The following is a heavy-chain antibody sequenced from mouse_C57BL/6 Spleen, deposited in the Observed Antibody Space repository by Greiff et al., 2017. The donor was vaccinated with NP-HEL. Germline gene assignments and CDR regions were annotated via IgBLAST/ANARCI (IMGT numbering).Heavy chain of an antibody. J-gene: IGHJ2*01. CDR2: IDPSDSYT. V-gene: IGHV1-69*01. CDR1: GYTFTSYW. D-gene: IGHD1-1*01. CDR3: ARRPSITTVVGDYFDY. Sequence: QVQLQQPGAELVMPGASVKLSCKASGYTFTSYWMHWVKQRPGQGLEWIGEIDPSDSYTNYNQKFKGKSTLTVDKSSSTAYMQLSSLSSEDSAVYYCARRPSITTVVGDYFDYWGQGTTLTVSS.